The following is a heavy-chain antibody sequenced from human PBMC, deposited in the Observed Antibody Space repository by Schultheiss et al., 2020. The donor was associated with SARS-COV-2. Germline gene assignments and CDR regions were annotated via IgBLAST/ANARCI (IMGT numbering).Heavy chain of an antibody. CDR3: ARCDYVWGSYRYAWYFDL. J-gene: IGHJ2*01. D-gene: IGHD3-16*02. V-gene: IGHV3-23*01. CDR2: ISGSGGST. Sequence: GGSLRLSCAASGFTFSSYAMSWVRQAPGKGLEWVSAISGSGGSTSYADSVKGRFTISRDNSKNTLYLQMNSLRAEDTAVYYCARCDYVWGSYRYAWYFDLWGRGTLVTVSS. CDR1: GFTFSSYA.